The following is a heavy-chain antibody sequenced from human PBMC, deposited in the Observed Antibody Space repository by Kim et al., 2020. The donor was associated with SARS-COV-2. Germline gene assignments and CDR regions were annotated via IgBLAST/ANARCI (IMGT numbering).Heavy chain of an antibody. V-gene: IGHV4-59*01. Sequence: SETLSLTCTVSGGSISSYYWSWIRQPPGKGLEWIGYIYYSGSTNYNPSLKSRVTISVDTSKNQFSLKLSSVTTADTAVYYCARWGSDYDYVWGSYRPDYYYYGMDVWGQGTTVTVSS. CDR3: ARWGSDYDYVWGSYRPDYYYYGMDV. D-gene: IGHD3-16*02. CDR1: GGSISSYY. CDR2: IYYSGST. J-gene: IGHJ6*02.